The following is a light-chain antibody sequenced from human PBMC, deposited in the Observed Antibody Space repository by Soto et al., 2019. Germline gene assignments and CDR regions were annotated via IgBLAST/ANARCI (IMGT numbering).Light chain of an antibody. CDR3: QQYNNWPRAT. CDR1: QSINSN. J-gene: IGKJ4*01. CDR2: RAS. Sequence: EIVITQSPATLALSPGERATLSCRASQSINSNLAWYQQKPGQVPRLIIFRASSRATGLPARFSASGSGTDFNLTISSLQSEDFAVYYCQQYNNWPRATFGGGTKVDIK. V-gene: IGKV3-15*01.